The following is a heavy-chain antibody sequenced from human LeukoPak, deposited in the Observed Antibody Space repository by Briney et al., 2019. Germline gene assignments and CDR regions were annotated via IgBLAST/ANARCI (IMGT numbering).Heavy chain of an antibody. J-gene: IGHJ5*02. Sequence: SETLSLTCAVYGGSFSGYYWSWIRQPPGKGLEWIGEINHSGSTNYNPSLKSRVTISVDTSKNQFSLKLSSVTAADTAVYYCARGKGGWLDPWGQGTLVTVSS. CDR3: ARGKGGWLDP. CDR1: GGSFSGYY. D-gene: IGHD3-16*01. CDR2: INHSGST. V-gene: IGHV4-34*01.